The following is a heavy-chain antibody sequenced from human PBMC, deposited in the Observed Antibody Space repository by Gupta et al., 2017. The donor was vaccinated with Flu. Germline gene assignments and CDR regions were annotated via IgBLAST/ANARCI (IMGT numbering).Heavy chain of an antibody. D-gene: IGHD3-16*01. CDR3: ARDPMRVSTGNKDYNYYARDG. J-gene: IGHJ6*02. V-gene: IGHV1-69*06. Sequence: QVQLVQSGAEVKKPGSSVKVSCTASGGSFSSYGNSWVRQAPGQGREWMGGIMPMFGTAKYAQKFQGRLTMTADKCTRIAYMDLSSLRSEDTAVYYCARDPMRVSTGNKDYNYYARDGWGQGTTVTGAS. CDR1: GGSFSSYG. CDR2: IMPMFGTA.